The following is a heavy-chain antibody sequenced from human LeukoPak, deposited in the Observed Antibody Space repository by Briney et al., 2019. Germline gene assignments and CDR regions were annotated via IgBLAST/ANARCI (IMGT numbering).Heavy chain of an antibody. Sequence: PGGSLRLSCAASGFTFSTYAMSWVRLAPGKGLEWVSGISGSGGSTYYADSVKGRFTSSRDNSKNTLYLQMNSLRAEDTAVYYCAKARQWLVPHYFDYWGQGTLVTVSS. CDR1: GFTFSTYA. CDR2: ISGSGGST. J-gene: IGHJ4*02. V-gene: IGHV3-23*01. CDR3: AKARQWLVPHYFDY. D-gene: IGHD6-19*01.